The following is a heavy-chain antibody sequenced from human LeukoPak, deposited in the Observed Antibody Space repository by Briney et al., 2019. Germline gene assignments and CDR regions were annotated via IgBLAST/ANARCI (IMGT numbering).Heavy chain of an antibody. CDR3: ARQILRGSYFYYLDV. V-gene: IGHV3-23*01. Sequence: GGSLRLSCAASGFSFNSFGMSWVRQTPGKGPEWVSSIHSRGDNTHYADSLEGRFTISRDTWKNTVYLQMNRLRVEDTATYYCARQILRGSYFYYLDVWGTGTPVTVSS. J-gene: IGHJ6*03. D-gene: IGHD3-10*01. CDR1: GFSFNSFG. CDR2: IHSRGDNT.